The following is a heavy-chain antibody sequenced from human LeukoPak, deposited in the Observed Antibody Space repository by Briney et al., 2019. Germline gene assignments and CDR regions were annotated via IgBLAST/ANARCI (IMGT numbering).Heavy chain of an antibody. V-gene: IGHV1-69*13. J-gene: IGHJ5*02. Sequence: GASVKVSCKASGGTFSSYAISWVRQAPGQGLEWMGGIIPIFGTANYAQKFQGRVTITADESTSTAHMELSSLRSEDTAVYYCARDLAGITGTEKIGNWFDPWGQGTLVTVSS. CDR2: IIPIFGTA. D-gene: IGHD1-7*01. CDR1: GGTFSSYA. CDR3: ARDLAGITGTEKIGNWFDP.